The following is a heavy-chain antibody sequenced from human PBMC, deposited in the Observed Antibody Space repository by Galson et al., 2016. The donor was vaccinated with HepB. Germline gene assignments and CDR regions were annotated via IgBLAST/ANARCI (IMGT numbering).Heavy chain of an antibody. V-gene: IGHV5-51*01. CDR1: AYSFTSYW. CDR3: ARRGIAVAGRGGIDY. J-gene: IGHJ4*02. D-gene: IGHD6-19*01. Sequence: QSGAEVKKPGESLRISCKGSAYSFTSYWIGWVRQMPGKGLEWMAMIYPGDSDTRYSPSFQGQVTISADKSISTAYLQWSSLKASDTTMYYCARRGIAVAGRGGIDYWGLGTLVTVSS. CDR2: IYPGDSDT.